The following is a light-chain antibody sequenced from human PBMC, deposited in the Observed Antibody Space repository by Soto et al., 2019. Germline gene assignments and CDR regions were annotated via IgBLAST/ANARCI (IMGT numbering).Light chain of an antibody. V-gene: IGKV1-39*01. Sequence: DIQMTQSPSSLSASVGDRVTITCRASQSISTYLNWYQQKPGIAPKVLIYTASSLQSGVPSRFSGGGSGTDFTLTISSLQPEDFATYYCLQSYSTPYTFGQGSKLEI. J-gene: IGKJ2*01. CDR2: TAS. CDR3: LQSYSTPYT. CDR1: QSISTY.